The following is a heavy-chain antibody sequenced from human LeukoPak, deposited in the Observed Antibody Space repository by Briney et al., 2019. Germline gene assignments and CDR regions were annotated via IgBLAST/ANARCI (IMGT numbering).Heavy chain of an antibody. CDR2: ISYDGSNK. Sequence: PGGSLRLSCAASGFTFSSYAMHWVRQAPGKGLEWVAVISYDGSNKYYADSVKGRFTISRDNAKNTLYLQMNSLRAEDTAVYYCARGEEGATELSDYWGQGTLVTVSS. D-gene: IGHD1-26*01. CDR1: GFTFSSYA. CDR3: ARGEEGATELSDY. J-gene: IGHJ4*02. V-gene: IGHV3-30-3*01.